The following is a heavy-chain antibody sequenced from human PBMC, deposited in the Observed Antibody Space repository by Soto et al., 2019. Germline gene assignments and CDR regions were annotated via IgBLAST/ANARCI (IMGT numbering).Heavy chain of an antibody. J-gene: IGHJ4*02. V-gene: IGHV4-39*01. D-gene: IGHD6-13*01. CDR3: ARYSSSWYSFDY. CDR2: IYYSGST. CDR1: GGSISSSSYY. Sequence: SETLSLTCTVSGGSISSSSYYWGWIRQPPGKGLEWVGSIYYSGSTYYNPSLKSRVTISVDTSKNQFSLKLSSVTAADTPVYYCARYSSSWYSFDYWGQGTLVTVSS.